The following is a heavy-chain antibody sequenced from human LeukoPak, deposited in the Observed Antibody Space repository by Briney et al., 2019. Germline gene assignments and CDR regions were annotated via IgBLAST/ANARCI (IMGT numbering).Heavy chain of an antibody. D-gene: IGHD3-10*01. J-gene: IGHJ4*02. CDR2: TSSDLNVK. Sequence: GGSLRLSCAISGFTFSSYAMHWVRQAPGKGLEWVAVTSSDLNVKLYADSVKGRFTISRDNSRSTLYLQMNSLRPEDTAIYYCAREGYYGSGSPPSLYFDYWGQGTLVTVSS. CDR1: GFTFSSYA. V-gene: IGHV3-30-3*01. CDR3: AREGYYGSGSPPSLYFDY.